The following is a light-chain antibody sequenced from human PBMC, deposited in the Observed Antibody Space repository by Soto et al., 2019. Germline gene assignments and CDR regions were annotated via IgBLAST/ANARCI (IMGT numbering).Light chain of an antibody. Sequence: SALTQPASVSGSPGQSITISCTGTSSDVGAYNYVSWYQQHPGKAPKLMIYEVSYRPSGVSDRFSGSRSGNTASLTISGLQAEDESDYYSSSYTSSTTWVFGGGTKLTVL. V-gene: IGLV2-14*01. J-gene: IGLJ3*02. CDR1: SSDVGAYNY. CDR3: SSYTSSTTWV. CDR2: EVS.